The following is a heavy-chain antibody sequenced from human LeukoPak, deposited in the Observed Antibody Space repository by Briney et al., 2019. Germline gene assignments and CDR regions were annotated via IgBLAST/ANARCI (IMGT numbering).Heavy chain of an antibody. Sequence: SETLSLTCTVSGGSISSYYWSWIRQPAGKGLEWIGYIYYSGSSNYNPSLKSRVTISVDTSKNQFSLKLSSVTAADTAVYYCARDYALWGRGTLVTVSS. CDR2: IYYSGSS. CDR3: ARDYAL. CDR1: GGSISSYY. J-gene: IGHJ2*01. D-gene: IGHD3-16*01. V-gene: IGHV4-59*01.